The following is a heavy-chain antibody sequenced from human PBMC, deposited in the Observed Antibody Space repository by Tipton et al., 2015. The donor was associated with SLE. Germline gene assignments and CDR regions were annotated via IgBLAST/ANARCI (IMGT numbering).Heavy chain of an antibody. CDR3: ARDSYYYDSSGSPHSY. CDR1: GEALSGYY. D-gene: IGHD3-22*01. CDR2: INHSGST. J-gene: IGHJ4*02. V-gene: IGHV4-34*01. Sequence: GEALSGYYWSWIRQPPGKGLEWIGEINHSGSTYYNPSLKSRVTISVDTSKNQFSLKLSSVTAADTAVYYCARDSYYYDSSGSPHSYWGQGTLVTVSS.